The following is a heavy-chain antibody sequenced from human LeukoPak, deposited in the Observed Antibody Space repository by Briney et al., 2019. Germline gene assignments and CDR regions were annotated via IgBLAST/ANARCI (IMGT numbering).Heavy chain of an antibody. CDR2: ISPSGGST. V-gene: IGHV1-46*01. CDR1: GYTFTSNY. CDR3: ARGLDYYYYMDV. Sequence: GASVKVSCKAFGYTFTSNYMHWVRQAPGQGPEWMGVISPSGGSTTYAQKFQGRVTLTRDMSTSTDYLELSSLRSEDTAVYYCARGLDYYYYMDVWGKGTTVTVSS. J-gene: IGHJ6*03. D-gene: IGHD6-19*01.